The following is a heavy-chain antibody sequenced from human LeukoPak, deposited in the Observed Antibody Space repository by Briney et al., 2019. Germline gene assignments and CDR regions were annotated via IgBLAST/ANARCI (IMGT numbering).Heavy chain of an antibody. V-gene: IGHV1-2*04. D-gene: IGHD5-12*01. Sequence: ASVKVSCTASGYTFTGYYMYWVRQAPGQGLEWMGWINPNSGGTNYAQKFQGWVTMTRDTSISTAYMELSRLRSDDTAVYYCARGPAQFSGYDDAFDIWGQGTMVTVSS. CDR2: INPNSGGT. CDR1: GYTFTGYY. CDR3: ARGPAQFSGYDDAFDI. J-gene: IGHJ3*02.